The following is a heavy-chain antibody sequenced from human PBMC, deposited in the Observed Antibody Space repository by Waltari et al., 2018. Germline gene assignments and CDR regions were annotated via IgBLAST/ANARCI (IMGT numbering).Heavy chain of an antibody. D-gene: IGHD3-22*01. CDR2: ISWNSGSI. Sequence: EVQLVESGGGLVQPGRSLRLSCAASGFTFDDYAMHWVRQAPGKGLEWVSGISWNSGSIGYADSVKGRFTISRDNAKNSLYLQMNSLRSEDTAVYYCATDVIVVVGAFDIWGQGTMVTVSS. CDR1: GFTFDDYA. V-gene: IGHV3-9*01. J-gene: IGHJ3*02. CDR3: ATDVIVVVGAFDI.